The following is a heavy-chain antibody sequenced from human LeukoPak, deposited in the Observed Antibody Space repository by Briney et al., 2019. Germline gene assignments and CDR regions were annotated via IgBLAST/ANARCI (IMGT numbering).Heavy chain of an antibody. V-gene: IGHV3-11*01. CDR2: ISGSGDSK. J-gene: IGHJ4*02. CDR3: ARRTYSNYFFDY. Sequence: PGGSLTLSCAASGFTFSDYYMNWIRQPPGKGLEWVSYISGSGDSKFYADSVKGRFTISRDNAKNSLYLQMNSLRAEDTAVYYCARRTYSNYFFDYWGQGALVTVSS. CDR1: GFTFSDYY. D-gene: IGHD4-11*01.